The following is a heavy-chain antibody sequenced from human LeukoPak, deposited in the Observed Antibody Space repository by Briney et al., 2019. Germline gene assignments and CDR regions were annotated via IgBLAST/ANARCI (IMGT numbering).Heavy chain of an antibody. V-gene: IGHV4-59*01. J-gene: IGHJ6*03. CDR3: ARGRVSSSTWYSTYYYYFYMDV. Sequence: SETLSLTCSVSDDSITMYYWTWIRQPPGKGLEWIGYVDHTGSTNFNPSLNGRVSISRDTAKNLFSLRLRSVTAADTAVYSCARGRVSSSTWYSTYYYYFYMDVWGKGTTVTVSS. D-gene: IGHD1-1*01. CDR1: DDSITMYY. CDR2: VDHTGST.